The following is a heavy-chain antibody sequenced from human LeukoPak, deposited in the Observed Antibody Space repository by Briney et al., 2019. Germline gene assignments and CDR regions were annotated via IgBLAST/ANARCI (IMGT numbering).Heavy chain of an antibody. D-gene: IGHD3-22*01. CDR1: AYTFTGYY. V-gene: IGHV1-2*02. Sequence: ASVKLSCTASAYTFTGYYMHWRRQAPGQGLEWMGWINPNSGGTNYAQKFQGRVTMTRDTSISTAYMELSRLRSDDTAVYYCARDLVGGYHDYWGQGTLVTVSS. J-gene: IGHJ4*02. CDR3: ARDLVGGYHDY. CDR2: INPNSGGT.